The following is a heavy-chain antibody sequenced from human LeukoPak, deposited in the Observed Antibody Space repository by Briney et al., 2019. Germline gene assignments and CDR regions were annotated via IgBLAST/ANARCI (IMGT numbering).Heavy chain of an antibody. V-gene: IGHV4-34*01. Sequence: PSETLSLTCAVYGGSFSGYYWSWIRRPPGKGLEWIGEINHSGSTNYNPSLKSRVTISVDTSKNQFSLKLSSVTAADTAVYYCARGSGYSYGWGYYYYYYMDVWGKGTTVTVSS. CDR2: INHSGST. D-gene: IGHD5-18*01. CDR3: ARGSGYSYGWGYYYYYYMDV. CDR1: GGSFSGYY. J-gene: IGHJ6*03.